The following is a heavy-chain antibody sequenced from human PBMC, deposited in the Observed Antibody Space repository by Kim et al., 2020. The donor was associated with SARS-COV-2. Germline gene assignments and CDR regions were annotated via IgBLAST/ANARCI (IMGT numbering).Heavy chain of an antibody. CDR1: GFTLSKYW. CDR3: VKDERYTYGD. V-gene: IGHV3-74*03. D-gene: IGHD5-18*01. CDR2: IRGDGGSI. J-gene: IGHJ4*02. Sequence: GGSLRLSCVASGFTLSKYWMHWVRQAPGKGLVWVSRIRGDGGSITYADSVKGRFTISRDNAKNTLYLQMDSLRVEDTAVYYCVKDERYTYGDWGQGTLVT.